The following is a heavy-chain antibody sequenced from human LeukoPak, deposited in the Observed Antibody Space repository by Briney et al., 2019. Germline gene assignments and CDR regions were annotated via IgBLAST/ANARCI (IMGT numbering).Heavy chain of an antibody. CDR1: GFTFSSYA. CDR3: AKVQMVGYYFDY. V-gene: IGHV3-23*01. Sequence: GGSLRLSCAASGFTFSSYAMSWVRQTPGKGLEWVSAISGSGGSTYYADSVKGRFTISRDNSKNTLYLQMNSLRAEDTAVYYCAKVQMVGYYFDYWAQGTLVTVSS. J-gene: IGHJ4*02. D-gene: IGHD2-15*01. CDR2: ISGSGGST.